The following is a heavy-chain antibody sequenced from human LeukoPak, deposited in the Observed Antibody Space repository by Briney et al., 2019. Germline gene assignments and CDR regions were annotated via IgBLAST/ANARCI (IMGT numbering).Heavy chain of an antibody. V-gene: IGHV1-8*03. CDR1: GYTFTRYD. CDR3: ARADGSPDY. CDR2: INLNSGNT. J-gene: IGHJ4*02. Sequence: ASVKVSCTASGYTFTRYDINWVRQATGQGLEWMGWINLNSGNTGYAQKFQGRVTITRDTSIRTAYMEVSSLRSDDTAVYYCARADGSPDYWGQGTLLTVSS. D-gene: IGHD2-15*01.